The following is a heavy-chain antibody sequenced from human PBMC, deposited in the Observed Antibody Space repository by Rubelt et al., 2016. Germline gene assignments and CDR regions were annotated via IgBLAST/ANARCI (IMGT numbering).Heavy chain of an antibody. D-gene: IGHD3-3*02. CDR3: ARGIRAILYYGMDV. CDR2: IKQDGSEK. J-gene: IGHJ6*02. Sequence: GFTFNNYWMNWVRQAPGKGLEWVATIKQDGSEKYYVDSVKGRFTISRDNAKNSLYLQMNSLRAEDTAVYYCARGIRAILYYGMDVWGQGTTVTVSS. CDR1: GFTFNNYW. V-gene: IGHV3-7*01.